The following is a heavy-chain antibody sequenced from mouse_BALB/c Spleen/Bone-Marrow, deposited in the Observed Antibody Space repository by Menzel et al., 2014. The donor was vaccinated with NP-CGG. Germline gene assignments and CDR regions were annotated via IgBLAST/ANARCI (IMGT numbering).Heavy chain of an antibody. Sequence: VKLAESGPGLVAPSQSLSITCTVSGFSLTSYGVHWVRQPPGKGLEWLGVIWAGGSTNYNSALMSRMSISKDNSKSQVFLKMNSLQTEDTAMYYCARRGDGYYFDYWGQGTTLTVSS. J-gene: IGHJ2*01. D-gene: IGHD2-3*01. CDR1: GFSLTSYG. CDR2: IWAGGST. V-gene: IGHV2-9*02. CDR3: ARRGDGYYFDY.